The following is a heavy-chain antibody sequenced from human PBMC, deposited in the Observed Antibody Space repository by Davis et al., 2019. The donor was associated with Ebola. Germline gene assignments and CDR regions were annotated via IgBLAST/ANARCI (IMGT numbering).Heavy chain of an antibody. Sequence: AALVKVSCKASGGTFGNFGIGWMRQAPGQGLEWMGGIIPSHGPTKYAQRFQGRTIMTADKSTGTAYMELSSLKLEDTAVYYCARETDYNGAFSWFDPWGQGVLVTVSS. V-gene: IGHV1-69*10. CDR3: ARETDYNGAFSWFDP. J-gene: IGHJ5*02. CDR2: IIPSHGPT. D-gene: IGHD4-11*01. CDR1: GGTFGNFG.